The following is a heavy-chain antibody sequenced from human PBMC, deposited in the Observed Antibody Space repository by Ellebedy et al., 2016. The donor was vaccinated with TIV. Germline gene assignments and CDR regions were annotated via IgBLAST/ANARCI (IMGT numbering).Heavy chain of an antibody. V-gene: IGHV1-69*06. Sequence: SVKVSXXASGGTFSSYAISWVRQAPGQGLEWMGGIIPIFGTANYAQKFQGRVTITADKSTSTAYMELSSLRSEDTAVYYCAREGWLQFGWFDPWGQGTLVTVSS. CDR3: AREGWLQFGWFDP. J-gene: IGHJ5*02. D-gene: IGHD5-24*01. CDR1: GGTFSSYA. CDR2: IIPIFGTA.